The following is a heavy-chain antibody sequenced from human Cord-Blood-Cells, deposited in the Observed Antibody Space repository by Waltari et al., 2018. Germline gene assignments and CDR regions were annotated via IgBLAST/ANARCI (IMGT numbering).Heavy chain of an antibody. CDR2: IYYSGST. Sequence: QLQLQESGPGLVKPSETLSLTCTVSGGSISSSSYYWGWIRQPPGKGLEWIGSIYYSGSTYYNPSLKSRFTISVDTSKNQFSLKLSSVTAADTAVDYCARHPVLRYFDWLLFLDYWGQGTLVTVSS. V-gene: IGHV4-39*01. CDR3: ARHPVLRYFDWLLFLDY. CDR1: GGSISSSSYY. J-gene: IGHJ4*02. D-gene: IGHD3-9*01.